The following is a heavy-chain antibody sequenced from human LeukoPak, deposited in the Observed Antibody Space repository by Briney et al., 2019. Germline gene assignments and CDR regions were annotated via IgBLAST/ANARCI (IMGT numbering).Heavy chain of an antibody. Sequence: SETLSLTCTVSGGSISSYYWSWIRQPPGKGLEWIGYIYYSGSTNHNPSLKSRVTISVDTSKNQFSLKLSSVTAADTAVYYCARAYGYCSSTSCLYYYYGMAVWGQGTTVTVSS. CDR2: IYYSGST. D-gene: IGHD2-2*03. CDR3: ARAYGYCSSTSCLYYYYGMAV. CDR1: GGSISSYY. J-gene: IGHJ6*02. V-gene: IGHV4-59*01.